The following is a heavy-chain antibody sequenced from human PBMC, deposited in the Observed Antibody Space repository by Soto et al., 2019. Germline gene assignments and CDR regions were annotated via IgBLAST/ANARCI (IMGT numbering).Heavy chain of an antibody. J-gene: IGHJ5*02. CDR1: DGSISSGGYY. CDR3: AREGNRTPPNWFDP. V-gene: IGHV4-31*03. Sequence: QVQLQESGPGLVKPSQTLSLTCTVSDGSISSGGYYWSWIRQHPGKGLEWIGYIYYSGSTYYNPSLKSRVTISVDTSKNQFSLKLSSVTAADTAVYYCAREGNRTPPNWFDPWGQGTLVTVSS. CDR2: IYYSGST.